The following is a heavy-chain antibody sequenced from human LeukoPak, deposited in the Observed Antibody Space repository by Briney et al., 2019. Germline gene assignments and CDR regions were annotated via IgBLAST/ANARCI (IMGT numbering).Heavy chain of an antibody. CDR3: ATFWAPDSSGWYYFDY. Sequence: ASVKVSCKVSGYTLTELSMHWVRQAPGKGLEWMGGFNPEDGETIYAQKFQGRVTMTEDTSTDTAYMELSSLRSEDTAVYCCATFWAPDSSGWYYFDYWGQGTLVTVSS. CDR1: GYTLTELS. CDR2: FNPEDGET. D-gene: IGHD6-19*01. V-gene: IGHV1-24*01. J-gene: IGHJ4*02.